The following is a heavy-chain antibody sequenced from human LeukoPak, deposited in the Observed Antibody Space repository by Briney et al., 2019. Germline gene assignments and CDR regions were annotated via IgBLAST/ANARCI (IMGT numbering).Heavy chain of an antibody. CDR1: GGTFSSYA. Sequence: SVKVSCKASGGTFSSYAINWVRQAPGQGLEWIGGIIPIFGSANYAQKFQDRVTITADESTSTAYMELSSLRSEDTAVYYCARDFYSGSYRYLDYWGQGTLVTVSS. D-gene: IGHD1-26*01. V-gene: IGHV1-69*01. CDR3: ARDFYSGSYRYLDY. CDR2: IIPIFGSA. J-gene: IGHJ4*02.